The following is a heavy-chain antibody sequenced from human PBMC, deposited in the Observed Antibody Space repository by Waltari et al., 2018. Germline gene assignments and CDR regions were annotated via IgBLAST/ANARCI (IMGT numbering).Heavy chain of an antibody. Sequence: QVQLVESGGGVVQPGRSLRLSCAASGFTFSTYGMHWVRQAPGKGLEWVAVIWFDGSNKYHADSVKVRFTISRDNSKNTLYLQMNSLRAEDTAVYYCTRDSGTTTSFDYWGQGTLVTVSS. D-gene: IGHD3-10*01. CDR2: IWFDGSNK. CDR3: TRDSGTTTSFDY. CDR1: GFTFSTYG. J-gene: IGHJ4*02. V-gene: IGHV3-33*01.